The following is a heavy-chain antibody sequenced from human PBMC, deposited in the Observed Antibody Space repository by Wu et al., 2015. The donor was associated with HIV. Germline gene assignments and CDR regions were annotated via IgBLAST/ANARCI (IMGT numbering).Heavy chain of an antibody. Sequence: VQLVQSGAELKKPGASVKVSCKASGYSFTGYFVHWVRQAPGQGLEWMGWINPNSGGTNYAQKFQGRVTMTRDTSISTAYMELSRLRSDDTAVYYCAREFGSPRWFDPWGQGTLVTVSS. CDR1: GYSFTGYF. J-gene: IGHJ5*02. CDR2: INPNSGGT. D-gene: IGHD1-26*01. CDR3: AREFGSPRWFDP. V-gene: IGHV1-2*02.